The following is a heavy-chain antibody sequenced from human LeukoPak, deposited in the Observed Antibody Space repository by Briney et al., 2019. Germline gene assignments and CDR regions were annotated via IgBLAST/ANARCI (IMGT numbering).Heavy chain of an antibody. J-gene: IGHJ4*02. CDR3: ARDRRGYSGYDKLDY. Sequence: ASVKVSCKASGYTFTSYGISWLRQAPGQGLEWMGWISAYNSNTNYAKQLQGRVTMTTDPSTSTAYMEVRRLRSDVTAVYYCARDRRGYSGYDKLDYWGQGTLVTVS. D-gene: IGHD5-12*01. CDR2: ISAYNSNT. V-gene: IGHV1-18*01. CDR1: GYTFTSYG.